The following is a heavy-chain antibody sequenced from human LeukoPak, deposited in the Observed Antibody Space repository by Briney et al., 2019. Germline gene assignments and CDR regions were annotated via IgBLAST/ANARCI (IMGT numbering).Heavy chain of an antibody. V-gene: IGHV3-21*01. CDR2: ISSSSSYI. CDR3: ASENKRGYSYGSPTDAFDI. D-gene: IGHD5-18*01. J-gene: IGHJ3*02. CDR1: GFTFSTNS. Sequence: PGGSLRLSCAASGFTFSTNSMNWVRQAPGKGLEWVSSISSSSSYIYYADSVKGRFTISRDNAKKSLFLDMNSLRAEDTAVYYCASENKRGYSYGSPTDAFDIWGQGTTVIVSS.